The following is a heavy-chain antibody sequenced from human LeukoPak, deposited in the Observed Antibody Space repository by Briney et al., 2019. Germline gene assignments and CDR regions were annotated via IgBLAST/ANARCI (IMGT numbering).Heavy chain of an antibody. Sequence: GGTLRLSCAASGFTFGRFGIHWVRQAPGKGLEWVAVISYDGSNKYYADSVKGRFTISRDNSNNTLYLQMNSLRAEDTGVYHCARDPWESYGGRYYFYGMDVWGQGTTVTVSS. V-gene: IGHV3-30*03. D-gene: IGHD4-23*01. CDR1: GFTFGRFG. CDR2: ISYDGSNK. CDR3: ARDPWESYGGRYYFYGMDV. J-gene: IGHJ6*02.